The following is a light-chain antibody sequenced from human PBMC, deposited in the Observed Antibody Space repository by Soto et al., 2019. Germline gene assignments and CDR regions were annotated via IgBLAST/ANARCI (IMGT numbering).Light chain of an antibody. J-gene: IGKJ2*01. Sequence: DIQMTQSPSTLSGSVGDRVTITCRASQTISSWLAWYQQKPGKAPKLLIYKATTLQRGVPSRFSGSGSGTDFSLTISSLQPVDSATYDCQQYNDFQYTFGQGTKVDIK. CDR2: KAT. V-gene: IGKV1-5*03. CDR1: QTISSW. CDR3: QQYNDFQYT.